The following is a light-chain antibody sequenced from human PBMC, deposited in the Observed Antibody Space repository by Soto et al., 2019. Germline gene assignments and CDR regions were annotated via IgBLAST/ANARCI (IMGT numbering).Light chain of an antibody. V-gene: IGLV2-14*01. Sequence: QSVLTQPASVSGSPGQSITISCTGTSSDVGGYNYVSWYQQHPGKAPKLMVYEVTNRPSGVSDRFSGSKSDNTASLTISGLQAEDEDDYYCSSYTSSATYVFGTGTKVTVL. CDR2: EVT. CDR3: SSYTSSATYV. CDR1: SSDVGGYNY. J-gene: IGLJ1*01.